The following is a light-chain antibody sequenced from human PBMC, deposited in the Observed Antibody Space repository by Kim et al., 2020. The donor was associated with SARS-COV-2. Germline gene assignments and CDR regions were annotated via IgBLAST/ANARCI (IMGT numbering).Light chain of an antibody. CDR2: GAA. V-gene: IGKV3-15*01. CDR3: QQYNNWPPMYT. CDR1: QRLGSN. Sequence: GERAHRAGRASQRLGSNLAGYQQKPGQPPRLLIYGAATRAPGSPATFSGSGFGTDFTLTINSLQSEDFAVYYCQQYNNWPPMYTVGQGTKLEIK. J-gene: IGKJ2*01.